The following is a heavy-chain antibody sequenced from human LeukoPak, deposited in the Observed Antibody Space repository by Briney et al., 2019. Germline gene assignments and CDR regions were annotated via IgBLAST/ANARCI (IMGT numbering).Heavy chain of an antibody. J-gene: IGHJ4*02. V-gene: IGHV3-11*05. D-gene: IGHD6-19*01. CDR2: ISSSSSYT. CDR1: GFTFSDYY. Sequence: KSGGSLRLSCAASGFTFSDYYMSWIRQAPGKGLEWVSCISSSSSYTNYADSVKGRFTISRDNAKNSLYLQMNSLRAEDTAVYYCARESKQWLVTYFDYWGQGTLVTVSS. CDR3: ARESKQWLVTYFDY.